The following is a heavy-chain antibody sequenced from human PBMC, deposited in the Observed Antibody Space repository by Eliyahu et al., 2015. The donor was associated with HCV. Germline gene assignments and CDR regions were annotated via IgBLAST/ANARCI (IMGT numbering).Heavy chain of an antibody. Sequence: QVQLVQSGAEVKKPGSSVKXSCKASGXTFSSYAISWVRXXPGXGLXWMGRIIPILGIANYAQKFQGRVTITADKSTSTAYMELSSLRSEDTAVYYCARDPSTVTTWFSYYYYYGMDVWGQGTTVTVSS. CDR1: GXTFSSYA. CDR2: IIPILGIA. CDR3: ARDPSTVTTWFSYYYYYGMDV. D-gene: IGHD4-17*01. J-gene: IGHJ6*02. V-gene: IGHV1-69*04.